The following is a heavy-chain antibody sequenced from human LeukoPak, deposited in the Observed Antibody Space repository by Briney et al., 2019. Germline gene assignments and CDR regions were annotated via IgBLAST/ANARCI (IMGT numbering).Heavy chain of an antibody. CDR2: IFPGDSAT. Sequence: GESLKISCKGSGDSFTTYWIAWVRQMPGKGLEWMGIIFPGDSATKYSPSFQGQVTISADKSISTAYLQWSSLKASDTAMYYCARHKYDSSGYREGFDYWGQGTLVTVSS. J-gene: IGHJ4*02. D-gene: IGHD3-22*01. CDR3: ARHKYDSSGYREGFDY. V-gene: IGHV5-51*01. CDR1: GDSFTTYW.